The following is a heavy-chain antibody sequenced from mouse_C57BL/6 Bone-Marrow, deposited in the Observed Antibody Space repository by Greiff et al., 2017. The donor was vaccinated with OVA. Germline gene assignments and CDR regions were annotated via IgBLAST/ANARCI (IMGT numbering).Heavy chain of an antibody. CDR1: GFTFSNYW. J-gene: IGHJ4*01. D-gene: IGHD2-1*01. CDR3: TVPIYYGNCYAMDY. Sequence: EVKVEESGGGLVQPGGSMKLSCVASGFTFSNYWMNWVRQSPEKGLEWVAQIRLKSDNYATHYAESVKGRFTISRDDSKSSVYLQMNNLRAEDTGIYYCTVPIYYGNCYAMDYWGQGTSVTVSS. CDR2: IRLKSDNYAT. V-gene: IGHV6-3*01.